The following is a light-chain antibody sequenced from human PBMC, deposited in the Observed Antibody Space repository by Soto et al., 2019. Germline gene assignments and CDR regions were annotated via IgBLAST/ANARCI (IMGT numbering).Light chain of an antibody. J-gene: IGLJ2*01. CDR2: EVR. Sequence: QSALTQPASVSGSPGQSITISCTGTSTDVGGYNYVSWYQQHPGKAPKLMIYEVRNRPSGGSNRFSGSKSGNTASLTISGLQAEDEADYYGSSYTSSSTLVFGGGTKLTVL. CDR3: SSYTSSSTLV. V-gene: IGLV2-14*01. CDR1: STDVGGYNY.